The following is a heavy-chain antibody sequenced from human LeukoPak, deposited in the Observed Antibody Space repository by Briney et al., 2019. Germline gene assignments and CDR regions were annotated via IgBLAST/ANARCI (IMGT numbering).Heavy chain of an antibody. Sequence: PGGSLRLSCAASGFTFRRYWMHWVRQARGKGVVWVSRINSDWSSTKYADSVKGRFTISRDNATNTLYLQMNSLRAENTAVYYCARGYCSGGSCYSSAMDVWGQGTTVTVSS. CDR1: GFTFRRYW. D-gene: IGHD2-15*01. J-gene: IGHJ6*02. V-gene: IGHV3-74*03. CDR3: ARGYCSGGSCYSSAMDV. CDR2: INSDWSST.